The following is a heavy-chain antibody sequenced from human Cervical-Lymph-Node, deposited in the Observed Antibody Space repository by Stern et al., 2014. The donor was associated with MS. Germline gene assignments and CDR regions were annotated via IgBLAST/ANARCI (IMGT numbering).Heavy chain of an antibody. CDR3: ARQPDYSDFLDF. Sequence: QEQLVQSGAEVKKPGASMTISCKTSGYNFIDHAIHWVRQAPGQRLEWMGWINGGPGTTKYSQKFQGRVSFTRDKAASAAYMDLSSLSPDDTAVYYCARQPDYSDFLDFWGQGTLVTVSS. V-gene: IGHV1-3*01. J-gene: IGHJ4*02. CDR1: GYNFIDHA. D-gene: IGHD4-11*01. CDR2: INGGPGTT.